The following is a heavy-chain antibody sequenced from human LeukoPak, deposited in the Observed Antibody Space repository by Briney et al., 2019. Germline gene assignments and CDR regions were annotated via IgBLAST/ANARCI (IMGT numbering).Heavy chain of an antibody. V-gene: IGHV3-7*01. D-gene: IGHD6-19*01. Sequence: GGSLRLSCVASGFTFTNYWMTWVRQAPGKGPEWVANMKQDGREKYYVDSVKGRFTISRDNPKNSLYLQMNSLRDEDTAVYYCARGGGSGRWGSAFDMWGQGTMVTVSS. J-gene: IGHJ3*02. CDR2: MKQDGREK. CDR1: GFTFTNYW. CDR3: ARGGGSGRWGSAFDM.